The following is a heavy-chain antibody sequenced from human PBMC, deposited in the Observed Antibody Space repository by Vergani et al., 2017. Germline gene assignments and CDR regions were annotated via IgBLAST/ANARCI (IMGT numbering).Heavy chain of an antibody. V-gene: IGHV3-30-3*01. Sequence: QVQLVESGGGVVQPWRSLRLSCAASGFTFSSYAMHWVRQAPGKGLEWVAVISYDGSNKYYADSVKGRFTISRDNSKNTLYLQMNSLRAEDTAVYYCARSMVRGVIPNDYWGQGTLVTVSS. CDR3: ARSMVRGVIPNDY. J-gene: IGHJ4*02. D-gene: IGHD3-10*01. CDR2: ISYDGSNK. CDR1: GFTFSSYA.